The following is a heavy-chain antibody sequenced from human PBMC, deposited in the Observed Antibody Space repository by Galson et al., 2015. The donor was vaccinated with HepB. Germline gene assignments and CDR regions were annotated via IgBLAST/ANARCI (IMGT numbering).Heavy chain of an antibody. CDR1: GFTSSDYY. V-gene: IGHV3-11*01. CDR2: ISSSSGTI. D-gene: IGHD3-10*01. CDR3: ARESSIWFGESLGFDY. Sequence: SLRLSCPASGFTSSDYYMSWIRQAPGKGLERVSYISSSSGTIYYADSVKGRFTISRDNAKNSLYLQMNSLRAEDTAVYYCARESSIWFGESLGFDYWGQGTLVTVSS. J-gene: IGHJ4*02.